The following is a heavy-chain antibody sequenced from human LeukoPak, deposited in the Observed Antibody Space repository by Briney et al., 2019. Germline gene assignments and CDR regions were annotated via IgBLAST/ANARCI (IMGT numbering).Heavy chain of an antibody. D-gene: IGHD3-3*01. Sequence: GGSLRHSCTASGFTFGDYAMSWVRQAPGKGLEWVGFIRSKAYGGTTEYAASVKGRFTISRDDSKSIAYLQMNSLKTEDTAVYYCTRARLWSGYYTPFGYWGQGTLVTVSS. V-gene: IGHV3-49*04. CDR1: GFTFGDYA. J-gene: IGHJ4*02. CDR2: IRSKAYGGTT. CDR3: TRARLWSGYYTPFGY.